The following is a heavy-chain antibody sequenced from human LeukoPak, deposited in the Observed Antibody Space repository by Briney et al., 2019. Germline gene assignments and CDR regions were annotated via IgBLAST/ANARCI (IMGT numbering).Heavy chain of an antibody. CDR1: GFTFSNYA. J-gene: IGHJ4*02. CDR2: ISGSDGST. CDR3: AKAQGRAITTYYFDY. V-gene: IGHV3-23*01. Sequence: GGSLRLSCAASGFTFSNYAMSWVRQAPGKGLEWVSGISGSDGSTYYADSVKGRFTISRENSKNTLYLQMNSLRAEDTAVYYCAKAQGRAITTYYFDYWGQGTLVTVSS. D-gene: IGHD1-14*01.